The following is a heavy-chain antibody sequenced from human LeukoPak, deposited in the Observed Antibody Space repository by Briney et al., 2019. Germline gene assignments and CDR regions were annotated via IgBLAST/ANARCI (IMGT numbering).Heavy chain of an antibody. CDR3: ARGGTYDI. Sequence: LAGGSLRLSCAASGFTFSSYAMSWVRQAPGKGLEWVSAISGSGGSTYYADSVKGRFTISRDNAKKSLYLQMNSLRGEDTAVYFCARGGTYDIWGQGTRVTVSS. CDR1: GFTFSSYA. CDR2: ISGSGGST. V-gene: IGHV3-23*01. J-gene: IGHJ3*02.